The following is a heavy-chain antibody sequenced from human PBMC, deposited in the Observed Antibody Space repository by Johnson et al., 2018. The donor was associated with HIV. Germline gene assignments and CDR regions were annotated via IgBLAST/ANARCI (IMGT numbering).Heavy chain of an antibody. Sequence: SLRLSCAASGFTFDDYGMSWVRQAPGKGLEWVSGISGGGGTTYYADSVKGRFSISRDNSKNTLYLQMDSLRAEDTALYYCAKGLGTGDGFDIWGQGTLVTVSS. CDR1: GFTFDDYG. CDR2: ISGGGGTT. CDR3: AKGLGTGDGFDI. V-gene: IGHV3-23*01. J-gene: IGHJ3*02. D-gene: IGHD1-1*01.